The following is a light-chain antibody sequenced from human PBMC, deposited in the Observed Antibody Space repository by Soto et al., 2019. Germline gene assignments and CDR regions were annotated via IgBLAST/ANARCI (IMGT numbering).Light chain of an antibody. Sequence: DIVLTQTPLSLSVTPGQPASISYKSSQSLQDRDGKSYLCWYLQRPGQPPRLLIYEVSHRFSGVPDRFRGSGSGTHFTLKISRVEAEDVGVYYCMQAIQPPWTFGQGTKVEI. J-gene: IGKJ1*01. CDR1: QSLQDRDGKSY. V-gene: IGKV2D-29*01. CDR3: MQAIQPPWT. CDR2: EVS.